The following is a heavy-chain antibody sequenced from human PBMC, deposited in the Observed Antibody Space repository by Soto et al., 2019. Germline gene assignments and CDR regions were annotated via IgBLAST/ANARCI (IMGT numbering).Heavy chain of an antibody. CDR3: ARVQDYGRGGDNWFDP. J-gene: IGHJ5*02. D-gene: IGHD4-17*01. CDR2: IWYDGSNK. Sequence: GGSLRLSCAASGFTFSSYGMHWVRQAPGKGLEWVAVIWYDGSNKYYADSVKGRFTISRDNSKNTLYLQMNSLRAEDTAVYYCARVQDYGRGGDNWFDPWGQGTLVTVSS. CDR1: GFTFSSYG. V-gene: IGHV3-33*01.